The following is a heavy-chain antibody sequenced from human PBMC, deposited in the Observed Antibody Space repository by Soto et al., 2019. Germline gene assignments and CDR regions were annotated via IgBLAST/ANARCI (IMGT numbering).Heavy chain of an antibody. CDR3: ARLGFGESDNWFDP. CDR1: GYSITSHY. J-gene: IGHJ5*02. Sequence: ASVKVSCKASGYSITSHYMHWVRQARGQGLEWMGIINPGDGSTSYAQKFQGRVTMTGDTSTSTVYMELSSLRSEDTAVYYCARLGFGESDNWFDPWGQGTLVTVSS. D-gene: IGHD3-10*01. V-gene: IGHV1-46*01. CDR2: INPGDGST.